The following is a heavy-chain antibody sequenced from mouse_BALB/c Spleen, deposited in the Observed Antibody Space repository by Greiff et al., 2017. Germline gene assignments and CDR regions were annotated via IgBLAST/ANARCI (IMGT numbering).Heavy chain of an antibody. Sequence: EVQLVESGGGLVKPGGSLKLSCAASGFTFSSYAMSWVRQSPEKRLEWVAEISSGGSYTYYPDTVTGRFTISRDNAKNTLYLEMSSLRSEDTAMYYCARLGYGLAYWGQGTLVTVSA. CDR3: ARLGYGLAY. V-gene: IGHV5-9-4*01. CDR1: GFTFSSYA. D-gene: IGHD2-10*02. J-gene: IGHJ3*01. CDR2: ISSGGSYT.